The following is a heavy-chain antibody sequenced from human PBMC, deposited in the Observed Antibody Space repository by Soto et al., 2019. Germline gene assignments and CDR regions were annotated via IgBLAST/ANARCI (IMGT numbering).Heavy chain of an antibody. Sequence: VPLVESGGGSVQPGGSLRLSCVASGITFSGFWMHWVRQVPGKGLVWVARVDSAGSGTSYADSVKGRFTISRDNAKNTLSLQMDSLRVEDTAVYYCATVFEHWGQGIPDTVSS. J-gene: IGHJ4*02. CDR3: ATVFEH. V-gene: IGHV3-74*01. CDR2: VDSAGSGT. CDR1: GITFSGFW.